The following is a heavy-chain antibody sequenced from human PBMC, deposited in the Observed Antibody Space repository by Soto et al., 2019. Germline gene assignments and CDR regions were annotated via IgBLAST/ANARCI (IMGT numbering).Heavy chain of an antibody. D-gene: IGHD1-7*01. Sequence: EVQLAEPGGGMVQPGGSLRLSCVASGFTFSNYDMHWVRQAPGKGLEYVSSISSNGGTTYYGNSVKGRFTISRDNSKNTLYLQMGSLRAEDMAVYYCVRRVSGNYDYWGQGTLVTVSS. V-gene: IGHV3-64*01. J-gene: IGHJ4*02. CDR1: GFTFSNYD. CDR2: ISSNGGTT. CDR3: VRRVSGNYDY.